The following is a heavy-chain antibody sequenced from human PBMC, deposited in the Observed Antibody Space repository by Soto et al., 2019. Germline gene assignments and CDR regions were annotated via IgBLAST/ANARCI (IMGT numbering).Heavy chain of an antibody. J-gene: IGHJ6*02. V-gene: IGHV1-3*01. CDR1: GYTFTSYA. CDR3: ARHSLFSTSYYYYGMDV. Sequence: ASVKVSCKASGYTFTSYAMHWVRQAPGQRLEWMGWINAGNGNTKYSQKFQGRVTITRDTSASTAYMELSSLRSEDTAVYYCARHSLFSTSYYYYGMDVWGQGTTVTV. D-gene: IGHD2-2*01. CDR2: INAGNGNT.